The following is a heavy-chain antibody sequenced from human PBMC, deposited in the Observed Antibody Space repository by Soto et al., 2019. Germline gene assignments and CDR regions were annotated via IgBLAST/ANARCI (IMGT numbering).Heavy chain of an antibody. Sequence: SGPTLVKPTQTLTLTCTFSGFSLSTSGMCVSWIRQPPGKALEWLALIDWDDDKYYSTSLKTRLTISKDTSNNQVVLTMTNMDPVDTATYYCARIRLSEEYSSSWNYWYFDLWGRGTLVTVSS. V-gene: IGHV2-70*01. CDR2: IDWDDDK. CDR3: ARIRLSEEYSSSWNYWYFDL. J-gene: IGHJ2*01. CDR1: GFSLSTSGMC. D-gene: IGHD6-13*01.